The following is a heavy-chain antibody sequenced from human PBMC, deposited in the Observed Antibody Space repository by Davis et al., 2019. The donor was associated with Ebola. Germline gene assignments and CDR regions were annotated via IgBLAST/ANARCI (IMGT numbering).Heavy chain of an antibody. CDR3: ERLSNEGWFDP. Sequence: PSETLSLTCTVSGGSISSSSYYWGWIRQPPGKGLEWIGSIYYSGSTYYNPSLKSRVTISVDTSKNQFSLKLSSVTAADTAVYYCERLSNEGWFDPWGQGTLVTVSS. D-gene: IGHD3-16*02. CDR2: IYYSGST. V-gene: IGHV4-39*01. J-gene: IGHJ5*02. CDR1: GGSISSSSYY.